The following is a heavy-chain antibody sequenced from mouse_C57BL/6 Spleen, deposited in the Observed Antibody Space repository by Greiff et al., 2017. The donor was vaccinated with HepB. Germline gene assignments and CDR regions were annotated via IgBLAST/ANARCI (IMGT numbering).Heavy chain of an antibody. CDR2: IDPSDSYT. CDR3: ARPGGDAMDY. V-gene: IGHV1-69*01. Sequence: QVQLQQPGAELVMPGASVKLSCKASGYTFTSYWVHWVKQRPGQGLEWIGEIDPSDSYTNYNQKFKGKSTLTVDKSSSTAYMQLSSLTSEDSAVYYCARPGGDAMDYWGQGTSVTVSS. CDR1: GYTFTSYW. J-gene: IGHJ4*01.